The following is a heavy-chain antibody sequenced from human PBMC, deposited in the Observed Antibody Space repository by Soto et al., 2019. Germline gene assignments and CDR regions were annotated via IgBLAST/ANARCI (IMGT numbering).Heavy chain of an antibody. J-gene: IGHJ6*02. Sequence: TSETLSLTCGVYGGSFRNYYWIWVRQPPGKGLEWIGEVNHSGEATYNPSLQSRVTISLDTSNNHFSLKLNSVTAADTAVFYCARVTRGDYLLTFSLRGMDVWGQGTTVTVSS. D-gene: IGHD4-17*01. CDR1: GGSFRNYY. V-gene: IGHV4-34*01. CDR3: ARVTRGDYLLTFSLRGMDV. CDR2: VNHSGEA.